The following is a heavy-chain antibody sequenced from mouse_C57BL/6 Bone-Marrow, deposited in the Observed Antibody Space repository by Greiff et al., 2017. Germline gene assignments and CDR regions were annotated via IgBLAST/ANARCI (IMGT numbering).Heavy chain of an antibody. V-gene: IGHV2-9-1*01. Sequence: QVQLKESGPGLVAPSQSLSITCTVSGFSLTSYAISWVRQPPGKGLEWLGVIWTGGGTNYNSALNSRLSISKDNSKSQVFLKMNSLQTDSTARYYCAREFITAIVGGYFDVWGTGTTVTVSS. CDR3: AREFITAIVGGYFDV. CDR2: IWTGGGT. D-gene: IGHD1-1*01. J-gene: IGHJ1*03. CDR1: GFSLTSYA.